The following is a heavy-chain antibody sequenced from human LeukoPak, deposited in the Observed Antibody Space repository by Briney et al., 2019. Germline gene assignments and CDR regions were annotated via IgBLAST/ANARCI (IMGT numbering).Heavy chain of an antibody. Sequence: GGSLRLSCAASGFTFSYYTMHWVRQAPGKGLEWVAVISYDGSNEYYADSVKGRFTISRDNSKNTLYLQMNSLRVEDTAVYYCARVLNYYDSSGYYFSYWGQGTLVILSS. CDR2: ISYDGSNE. J-gene: IGHJ4*02. D-gene: IGHD3-22*01. CDR3: ARVLNYYDSSGYYFSY. V-gene: IGHV3-30-3*01. CDR1: GFTFSYYT.